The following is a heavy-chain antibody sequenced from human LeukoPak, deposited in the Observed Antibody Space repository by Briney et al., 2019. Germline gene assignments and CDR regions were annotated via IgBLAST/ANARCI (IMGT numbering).Heavy chain of an antibody. CDR2: VSGSGDST. J-gene: IGHJ4*02. CDR1: GFTFSSYA. D-gene: IGHD5-18*01. CDR3: AKGYSYGDHYFDY. V-gene: IGHV3-23*01. Sequence: GGSLRLSCAASGFTFSSYAMSWVRQAPGKGLEWVSAVSGSGDSTYYADSVEGRFTISRDNSKNTLYLQMNSLRAEDTAVYYCAKGYSYGDHYFDYWGQGTLVTVSS.